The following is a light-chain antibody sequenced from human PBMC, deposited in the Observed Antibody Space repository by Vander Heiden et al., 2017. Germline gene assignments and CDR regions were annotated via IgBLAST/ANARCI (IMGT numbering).Light chain of an antibody. J-gene: IGLJ1*01. Sequence: QSVLTQPPSVSGAPGQRVTISCTGSSSNIGAGYDVHWYQQLPGTAPKLLIYGNSNRPSGVPDRFSGSKSGTSASLAITGLQAEDEADYYCQSYASSLSGYVFGTGTKVPAL. V-gene: IGLV1-40*01. CDR1: SSNIGAGYD. CDR2: GNS. CDR3: QSYASSLSGYV.